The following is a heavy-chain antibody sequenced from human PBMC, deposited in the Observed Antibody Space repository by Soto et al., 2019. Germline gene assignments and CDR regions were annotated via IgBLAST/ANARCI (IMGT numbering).Heavy chain of an antibody. V-gene: IGHV1-46*01. CDR3: ARGLNGYLHYFDY. J-gene: IGHJ4*02. CDR1: GYTFTSYY. CDR2: INPSDGST. D-gene: IGHD5-18*01. Sequence: ASVKVSCKASGYTFTSYYMHWVRQAPGQGLEWMGIINPSDGSTSYAQKFQGRVTITRDTTASTAYMELSSLRSEDTAVYYCARGLNGYLHYFDYWGQGTLVTVS.